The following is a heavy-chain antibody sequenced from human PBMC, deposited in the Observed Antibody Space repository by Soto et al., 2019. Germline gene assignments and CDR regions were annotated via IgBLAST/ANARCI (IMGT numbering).Heavy chain of an antibody. V-gene: IGHV3-30*18. J-gene: IGHJ4*02. Sequence: GSLRGSGAASVLTLSSYGFHWVRQAPGKGLEWVAVISYDGWHKFYACSVKGRFTISRDVSKGTLYLQMNSLRAEDTAVYYCAKEMFPQTVLDSSSPWGDYWGPGPLVSVSS. CDR3: AKEMFPQTVLDSSSPWGDY. D-gene: IGHD3-22*01. CDR1: VLTLSSYG. CDR2: ISYDGWHK.